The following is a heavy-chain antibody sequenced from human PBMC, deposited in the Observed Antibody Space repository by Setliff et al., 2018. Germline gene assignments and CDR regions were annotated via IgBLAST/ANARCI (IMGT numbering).Heavy chain of an antibody. J-gene: IGHJ4*02. CDR1: GGSMRSISYY. CDR3: AISRYQVPYNY. Sequence: PSETLSLTCTVSGGSMRSISYYWGWVRQPPGKGLEWIGTIYDSGTTYYNPSLKSRVTISVDTSKNQFSLRLSSVTAADTAVYYCAISRYQVPYNYWGQGSLVTVSS. V-gene: IGHV4-39*01. CDR2: IYDSGTT. D-gene: IGHD2-2*01.